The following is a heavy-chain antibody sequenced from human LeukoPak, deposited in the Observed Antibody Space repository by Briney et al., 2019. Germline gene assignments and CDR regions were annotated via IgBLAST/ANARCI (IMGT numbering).Heavy chain of an antibody. D-gene: IGHD5-24*01. CDR1: GYTFTSYG. CDR3: ARRSQNGYKSPIDY. Sequence: ASVKVSCKASGYTFTSYGISWVRQAPGQGLEWMGWISGSNGNTDYTQNLQGRVTVTTDTSTSTAYMELRSLTSDDTAVYYCARRSQNGYKSPIDYWGQGTLVTVSS. CDR2: ISGSNGNT. J-gene: IGHJ4*02. V-gene: IGHV1-18*01.